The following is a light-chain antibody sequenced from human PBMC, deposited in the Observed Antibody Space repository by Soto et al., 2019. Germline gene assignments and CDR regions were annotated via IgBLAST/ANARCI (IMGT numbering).Light chain of an antibody. J-gene: IGKJ1*01. CDR2: GAS. CDR3: HRSSSTPRS. CDR1: QGISTY. V-gene: IGKV1-39*01. Sequence: DIQLTQSPPSLSASVGDRVTISCRASQGISTYLMWYQQKPGKAPNLLIYGASGLQTGVPSRFTGSGSGTEFSLTISGLQPEDSGTYYCHRSSSTPRSFGQGTKVDTK.